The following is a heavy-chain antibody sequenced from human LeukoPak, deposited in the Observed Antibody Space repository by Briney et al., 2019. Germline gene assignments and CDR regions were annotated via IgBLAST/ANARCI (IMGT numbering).Heavy chain of an antibody. CDR1: GGTFSSYA. D-gene: IGHD6-6*01. Sequence: GSSVKVSCKASGGTFSSYAISWVRQAPGQGLEWMGGIIPIFGTANYAQKFQGRVTITTDESTSTAYMKLSSLRSEDTAVYYCARCWSIAARYWFDPWGQGTLVTVSS. V-gene: IGHV1-69*05. CDR3: ARCWSIAARYWFDP. CDR2: IIPIFGTA. J-gene: IGHJ5*02.